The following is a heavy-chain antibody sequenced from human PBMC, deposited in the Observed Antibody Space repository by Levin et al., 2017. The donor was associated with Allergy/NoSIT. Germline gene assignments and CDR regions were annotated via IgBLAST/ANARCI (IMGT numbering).Heavy chain of an antibody. CDR3: ARASDRGSSSADYGMDV. CDR1: GGSISSYY. D-gene: IGHD6-6*01. CDR2: IYYSGST. J-gene: IGHJ6*02. Sequence: PSETLSLTCTVSGGSISSYYWSWIRQPPGKGLEWIGYIYYSGSTNYNPSLKSRVTISVDTSKNQFSLKLSSVTAADTAVYYCARASDRGSSSADYGMDVWGQGTTVTVSS. V-gene: IGHV4-59*01.